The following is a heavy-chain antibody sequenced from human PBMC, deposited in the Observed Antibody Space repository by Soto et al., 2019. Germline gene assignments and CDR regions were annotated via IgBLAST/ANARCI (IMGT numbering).Heavy chain of an antibody. CDR1: GYTFTSYA. V-gene: IGHV1-3*05. CDR3: ARGGSGWPLDY. J-gene: IGHJ4*02. CDR2: INAGNGNT. D-gene: IGHD6-19*01. Sequence: QVQLVQSGAEEKKPGASVKVSCKSSGYTFTSYAMPWVRQAPGQRLECMGWINAGNGNTRYSQRFQGRVTITRDTSASTAYMELSSLRSEDTAVYYCARGGSGWPLDYWGQGTLVTVAS.